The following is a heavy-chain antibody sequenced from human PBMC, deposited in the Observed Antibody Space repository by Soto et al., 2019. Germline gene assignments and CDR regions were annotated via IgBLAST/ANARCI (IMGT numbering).Heavy chain of an antibody. CDR1: GYYFPRYW. D-gene: IGHD4-17*01. CDR2: FYAGDSDT. J-gene: IGHJ4*02. CDR3: ARQGNGAEGFDY. V-gene: IGHV5-51*01. Sequence: EVQLVQSGAEVKKPGESLTISCKGSGYYFPRYWIGWVRQMPGKGLEWRGIFYAGDSDTRYSPYFQGQVTISADRSISTDYLQWSSLKHSDTAMYYWARQGNGAEGFDYWGQGTLVTVSS.